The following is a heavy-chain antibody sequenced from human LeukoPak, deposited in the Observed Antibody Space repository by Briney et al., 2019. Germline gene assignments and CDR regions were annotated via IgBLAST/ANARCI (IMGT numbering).Heavy chain of an antibody. Sequence: PGGSLRLSCAASGSKFSNYWMSWVRQVPGKGLEWVANINQDGGVQQYVDSVKGRFTISRDNAKNSLYLHLNSLRAEDTAVYYCTRLQRDRPDVYWGQGTLVTVSS. CDR2: INQDGGVQ. CDR1: GSKFSNYW. J-gene: IGHJ4*02. V-gene: IGHV3-7*01. CDR3: TRLQRDRPDVY. D-gene: IGHD1-14*01.